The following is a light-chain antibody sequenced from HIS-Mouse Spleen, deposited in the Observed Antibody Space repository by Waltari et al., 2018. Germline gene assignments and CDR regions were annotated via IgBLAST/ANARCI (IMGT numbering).Light chain of an antibody. CDR3: YSTDRSGNHRV. CDR1: ALPKKY. V-gene: IGLV3-10*01. CDR2: EDS. Sequence: SYELTQPPSVSVSPGQTARITCSGDALPKKYAYWYQQKSGQAPVLVIYEDSKRPSGIHERFSGSSSGTMATLTISGAQVEYEADYYCYSTDRSGNHRVVGGGTKLTVL. J-gene: IGLJ2*01.